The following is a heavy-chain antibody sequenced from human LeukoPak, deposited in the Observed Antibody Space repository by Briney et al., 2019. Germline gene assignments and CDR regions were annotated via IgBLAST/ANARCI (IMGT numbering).Heavy chain of an antibody. CDR1: GYSFTSYL. J-gene: IGHJ6*02. CDR2: IDPTDSYT. CDR3: ARRGSIAPRYYYGMDV. Sequence: GESLKISCKGSGYSFTSYLISWVRQMAGKGLEWMGRIDPTDSYTNYGPSFQGHVTISADKSISTAYLQWSSLKASDTAMYYCARRGSIAPRYYYGMDVWGQGTTVTVSS. V-gene: IGHV5-10-1*01. D-gene: IGHD6-6*01.